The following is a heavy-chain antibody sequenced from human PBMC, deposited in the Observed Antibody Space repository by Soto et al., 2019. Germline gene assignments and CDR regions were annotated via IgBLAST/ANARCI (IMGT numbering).Heavy chain of an antibody. CDR1: GFSLRNARMG. CDR3: ARMLAVNYSYSYVDV. V-gene: IGHV2-26*01. CDR2: ILSSDEK. J-gene: IGHJ6*03. Sequence: QVTLKESGPVLVKPTETLTLTCTVSGFSLRNARMGVSWIRQPPGKALEWLAHILSSDEKSYNTSLKGRVTLSKDTSKSQVVLTMTYVDPVDTATYFCARMLAVNYSYSYVDVWGEGTTVTVSS. D-gene: IGHD3-22*01.